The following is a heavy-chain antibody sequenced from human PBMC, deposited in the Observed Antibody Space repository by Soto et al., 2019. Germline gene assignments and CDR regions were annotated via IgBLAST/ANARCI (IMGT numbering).Heavy chain of an antibody. CDR1: GFTFTSSA. V-gene: IGHV1-58*01. J-gene: IGHJ4*02. CDR3: AAVNDSSGYYFDY. D-gene: IGHD3-22*01. Sequence: SVKVSCKACGFTFTSSAVQWVRQARGQRLEWIGWIVVGSGNTNYAQKFQERVTITRDMSTSTAYMELSSLRSEDTAVYYCAAVNDSSGYYFDYWGQGTLVTVSS. CDR2: IVVGSGNT.